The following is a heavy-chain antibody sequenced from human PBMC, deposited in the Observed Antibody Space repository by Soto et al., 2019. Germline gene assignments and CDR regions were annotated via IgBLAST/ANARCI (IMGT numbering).Heavy chain of an antibody. J-gene: IGHJ4*02. CDR3: AKECEGFHDH. CDR1: GFLFSSYA. V-gene: IGHV3-23*01. Sequence: GGSLRLSCAVSGFLFSSYAMTLVRQPPGKGLEWVSSISGGDGDNTYYADSVKGRFTVSRDNSKNTLYLQMNSLRAVDTALYYCAKECEGFHDHWGQGSLVTVSS. CDR2: ISGGDGDNT.